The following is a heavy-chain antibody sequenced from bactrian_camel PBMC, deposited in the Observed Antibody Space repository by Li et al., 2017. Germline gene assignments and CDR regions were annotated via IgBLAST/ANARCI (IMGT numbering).Heavy chain of an antibody. CDR2: FESDGST. V-gene: IGHV3S55*01. CDR1: GFTYGRYE. D-gene: IGHD5*01. CDR3: TKDRVYGYRGSGVGVE. J-gene: IGHJ4*01. Sequence: HVQLVESGGGSVQAGGSLALSCTASGFTYGRYEMVWFRQAPGNKREGVAAFESDGSTTYADSVKGRFTISRDNAKSTLYLQLNSLKTEDTAMYYCTKDRVYGYRGSGVGVERGQGTQVTVS.